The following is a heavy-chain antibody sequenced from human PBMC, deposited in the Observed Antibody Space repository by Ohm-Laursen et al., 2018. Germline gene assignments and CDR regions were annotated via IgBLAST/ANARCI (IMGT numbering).Heavy chain of an antibody. Sequence: GSLRLSCAASGFTFNSYAMSWVRQAPGKGLEWVSATSVSGGSAYYADSVKGRFTISRDNSKNTLYLQLNSLRAEDTAVYYCAKGRVGSVAGRTFDYWGQGTLVTVSS. CDR2: TSVSGGSA. D-gene: IGHD6-19*01. CDR1: GFTFNSYA. J-gene: IGHJ4*02. V-gene: IGHV3-23*01. CDR3: AKGRVGSVAGRTFDY.